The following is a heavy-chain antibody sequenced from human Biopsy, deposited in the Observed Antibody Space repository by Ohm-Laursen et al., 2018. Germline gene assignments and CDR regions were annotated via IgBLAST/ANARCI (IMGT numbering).Heavy chain of an antibody. CDR1: GGPFSSYY. J-gene: IGHJ2*01. V-gene: IGHV4-59*01. Sequence: SDTLSLTCPVSGGPFSSYYWNWIRQPPGKGLQWIGYVYYTGSTDYNPSLQSQVTISVDTSKNHFSLRLRSVTPADTAIYYCARDRGYYSDRTVPGYFDLWGRGTLVTVSS. CDR2: VYYTGST. CDR3: ARDRGYYSDRTVPGYFDL. D-gene: IGHD3-22*01.